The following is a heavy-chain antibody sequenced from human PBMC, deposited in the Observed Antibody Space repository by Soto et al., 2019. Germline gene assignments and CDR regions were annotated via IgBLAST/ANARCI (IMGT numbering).Heavy chain of an antibody. D-gene: IGHD2-2*01. CDR1: GFTFSSYA. J-gene: IGHJ5*02. Sequence: GGSLRLSCAASGFTFSSYAMTWVRQAPGKGLVWVSRISSDGSSTTYADSVKGRFTISRDNAKNTLYMKMDSLRAEDTGVYYCARGPYCISTSCYDWFDPWGQGTLVTVSS. CDR2: ISSDGSST. V-gene: IGHV3-74*01. CDR3: ARGPYCISTSCYDWFDP.